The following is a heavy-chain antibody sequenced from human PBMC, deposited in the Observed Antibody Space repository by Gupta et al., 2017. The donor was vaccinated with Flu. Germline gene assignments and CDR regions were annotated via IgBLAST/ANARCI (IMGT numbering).Heavy chain of an antibody. V-gene: IGHV4-34*01. CDR3: ARYSGRHALGY. CDR1: GRSFSGYY. CDR2: KKNSGST. Sequence: QVPLQQSAAGLLKPSETLSLTCAVYGRSFSGYYWRLIRQPPGKGREWMGEKKNSGSTNDNPSLKSRVTISGDTQKHQFHKTQRSVNGGDTGVYQWARYSGRHALGYGCQGTLVPVYS. D-gene: IGHD1-26*01. J-gene: IGHJ4*02.